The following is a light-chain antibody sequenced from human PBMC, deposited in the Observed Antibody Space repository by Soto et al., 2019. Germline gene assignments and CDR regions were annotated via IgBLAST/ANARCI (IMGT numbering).Light chain of an antibody. CDR1: SSDIGVYNS. V-gene: IGLV2-14*01. J-gene: IGLJ2*01. CDR2: EVT. CDR3: SSYTASSTLV. Sequence: QSALTQPASVSGSPGQSITISCAGSSSDIGVYNSVSWYQQLPGKAPKLMIYEVTYRPSGVSNRFSGSKSVNTASLTISGLQPEDEAYYYCSSYTASSTLVFGGGTKVTVL.